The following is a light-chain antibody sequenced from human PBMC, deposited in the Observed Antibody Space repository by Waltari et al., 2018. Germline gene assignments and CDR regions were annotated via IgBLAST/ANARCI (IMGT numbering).Light chain of an antibody. CDR1: TPNNGRNT. CDR3: AAWDDSLNVS. V-gene: IGLV1-44*01. Sequence: QSALTQPPSASATPGQRVTIACSGSTPNNGRNTVNWYQQLPGTAPKLLIYNNNQRPSGVPDRFSGSKPGTSASLAISGLQSGDEADYYCAAWDDSLNVSFGGGTKLTVL. J-gene: IGLJ2*01. CDR2: NNN.